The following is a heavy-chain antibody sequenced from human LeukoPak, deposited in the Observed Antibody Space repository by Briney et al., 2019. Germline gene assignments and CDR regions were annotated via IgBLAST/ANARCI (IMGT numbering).Heavy chain of an antibody. D-gene: IGHD5-18*01. Sequence: GGSLRLSCAASGFTSSSYAMHWVRQAPGKGLEWVAVISYDGSNKYYADSVKGRFTISRDNSKNTLYLQMNSLRAEDTAVYYCARDERGYSYGYLLDYWGQGTLVTVSS. CDR2: ISYDGSNK. V-gene: IGHV3-30*01. J-gene: IGHJ4*02. CDR3: ARDERGYSYGYLLDY. CDR1: GFTSSSYA.